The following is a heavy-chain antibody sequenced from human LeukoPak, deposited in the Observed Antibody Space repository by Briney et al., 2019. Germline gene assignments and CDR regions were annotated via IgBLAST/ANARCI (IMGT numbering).Heavy chain of an antibody. D-gene: IGHD2-2*01. CDR1: GFTFSSCP. V-gene: IGHV3-23*01. J-gene: IGHJ4*02. Sequence: GGSLRLSCAASGFTFSSCPMTWVRQAPGKGLEWVSAISATSANVYYTQSVKGRFTISRDNSENTVSLQMNSLRAEDTAIYYCVKHPNYCTTTACYDKWGQGTLVTVSS. CDR2: ISATSANV. CDR3: VKHPNYCTTTACYDK.